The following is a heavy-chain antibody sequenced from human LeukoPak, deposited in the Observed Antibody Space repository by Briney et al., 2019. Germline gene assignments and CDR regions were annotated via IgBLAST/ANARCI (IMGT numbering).Heavy chain of an antibody. J-gene: IGHJ3*02. CDR3: GKNRYSGSLSPFDI. V-gene: IGHV3-23*01. D-gene: IGHD1-26*01. CDR1: GFTFSDYY. CDR2: ISGGGGNT. Sequence: PGGSLRLSCAASGFTFSDYYMSWVRQAPGKGLEWVSAISGGGGNTYYADSVKGRFTISRDNSKNTLYLQMNSLRAEDTAVYYCGKNRYSGSLSPFDIWGQGTMVTVSS.